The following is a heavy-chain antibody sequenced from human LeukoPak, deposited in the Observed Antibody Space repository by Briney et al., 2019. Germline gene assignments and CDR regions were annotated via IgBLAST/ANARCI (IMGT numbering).Heavy chain of an antibody. Sequence: GGSLRLSCAASGFTFVTYSMNWVRQTPGKGLEWVSSISSGSTYIYYTDSVKGRFTISRDDAKNPLYLQMNSLRAEDTAVYYCARDSGSAYHFYYYMDVWGKGTTVTVSS. CDR3: ARDSGSAYHFYYYMDV. CDR1: GFTFVTYS. CDR2: ISSGSTYI. V-gene: IGHV3-21*01. J-gene: IGHJ6*03. D-gene: IGHD5-12*01.